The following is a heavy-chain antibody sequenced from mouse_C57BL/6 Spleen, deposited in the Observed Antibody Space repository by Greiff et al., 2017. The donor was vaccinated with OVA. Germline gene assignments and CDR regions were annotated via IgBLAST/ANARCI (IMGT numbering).Heavy chain of an antibody. CDR3: AWGTTGSYYYAMDY. Sequence: EVQVVESGGGLVKPGGSLKLSCAASGFTFSDYGMHWVRQAPEKGLGWVAYISSGSSTIYYADTVKGRFTISRDNAKNTLFLQMTSLRSEDTAMYYCAWGTTGSYYYAMDYWGQGTSVTVSS. J-gene: IGHJ4*01. D-gene: IGHD2-12*01. CDR1: GFTFSDYG. V-gene: IGHV5-17*01. CDR2: ISSGSSTI.